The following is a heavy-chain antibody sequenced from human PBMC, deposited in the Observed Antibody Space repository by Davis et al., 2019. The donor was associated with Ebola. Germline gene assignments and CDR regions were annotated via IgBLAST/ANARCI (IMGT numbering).Heavy chain of an antibody. Sequence: PSETLSLTCTVSGGSISSYYWSWIRQPPGKGLEWIGYIYYSGSTNYNPSLKSRVTISVDTSKNQFSLKLSSVTAADTAVYYCARRYLTTLDYWGQGTLVTVSS. CDR2: IYYSGST. J-gene: IGHJ4*02. CDR1: GGSISSYY. CDR3: ARRYLTTLDY. D-gene: IGHD3-3*01. V-gene: IGHV4-59*12.